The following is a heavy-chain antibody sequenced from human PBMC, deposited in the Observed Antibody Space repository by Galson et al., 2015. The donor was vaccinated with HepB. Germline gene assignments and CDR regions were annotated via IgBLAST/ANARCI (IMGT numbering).Heavy chain of an antibody. CDR3: ARDRSYYDSSGYYLPCGMDV. V-gene: IGHV1-3*01. CDR2: INAGNGNT. CDR1: GYTFTSYA. J-gene: IGHJ6*02. D-gene: IGHD3-22*01. Sequence: SVKVSCKASGYTFTSYAMHWVRQAPGQRLEWMGWINAGNGNTKYSQKFQGRVTITRDTSASTAYMELSSLRSEDTAVYYCARDRSYYDSSGYYLPCGMDVWGQGTTVTVSS.